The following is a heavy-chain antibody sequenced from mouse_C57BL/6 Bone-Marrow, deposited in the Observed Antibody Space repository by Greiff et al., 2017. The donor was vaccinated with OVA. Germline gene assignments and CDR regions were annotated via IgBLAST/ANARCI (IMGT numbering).Heavy chain of an antibody. CDR2: SRNKANDYTT. CDR1: GYPFSDFY. CDR3: ARDETGDY. V-gene: IGHV7-1*01. J-gene: IGHJ2*01. Sequence: EVKLVDSGGGLVQSGRSLRLSCATSGYPFSDFYMEWVRQAPGKGLEWIAASRNKANDYTTEYSASVKGRFIVSRDTSQSILYLQMNALRAEDTAIYYCARDETGDYWGQGTTLTVSS. D-gene: IGHD4-1*01.